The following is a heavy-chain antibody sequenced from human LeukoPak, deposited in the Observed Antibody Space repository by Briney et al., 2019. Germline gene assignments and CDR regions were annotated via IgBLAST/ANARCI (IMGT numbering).Heavy chain of an antibody. J-gene: IGHJ6*04. CDR1: GGTFSSYA. V-gene: IGHV1-69*01. CDR3: AYYYGSGSYPKNYYYYGMDV. CDR2: IIPIFGTA. D-gene: IGHD3-10*01. Sequence: SVKVSFKASGGTFSSYAISWVRQAPGQGLEWMGGIIPIFGTANYAQKFQGRVTITADESTSTAYMELSSLRSEDTAVYYCAYYYGSGSYPKNYYYYGMDVWGKGTTVTVSS.